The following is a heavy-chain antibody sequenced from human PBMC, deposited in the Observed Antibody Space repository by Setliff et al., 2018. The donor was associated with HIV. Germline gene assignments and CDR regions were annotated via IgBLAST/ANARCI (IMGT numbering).Heavy chain of an antibody. D-gene: IGHD1-26*01. J-gene: IGHJ6*03. V-gene: IGHV3-7*01. CDR2: IKQDGSEK. CDR3: ARVGAATASYYYYYMDV. CDR1: GFTFTNAW. Sequence: GGSLRLSCAASGFTFTNAWMSWVRQAPGKGLEWVANIKQDGSEKYYVDSVKGRFTISRDNAKNSLYLQMNSLRAEDTAVYYCARVGAATASYYYYYMDVWGKGTTVTVSS.